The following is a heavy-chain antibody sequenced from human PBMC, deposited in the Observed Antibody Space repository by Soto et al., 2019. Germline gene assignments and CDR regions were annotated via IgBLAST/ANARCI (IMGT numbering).Heavy chain of an antibody. V-gene: IGHV3-74*01. Sequence: EVQLVESGGGLVQPGGSLRLSCAASGFSFSSQWMYWVRQSPGKGPVWVSYINNDGSRIGYADSVKGRFTISRDNAKNTLYLQMNSLRVEDTAVYYCVRDIRWGRGTRVTVSS. J-gene: IGHJ4*02. CDR1: GFSFSSQW. CDR3: VRDIR. CDR2: INNDGSRI.